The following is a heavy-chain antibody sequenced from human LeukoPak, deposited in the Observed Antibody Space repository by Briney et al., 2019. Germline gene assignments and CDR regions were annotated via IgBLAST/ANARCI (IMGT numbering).Heavy chain of an antibody. CDR3: ARRDYYDSTGYVDY. CDR1: GGSISSSNW. Sequence: SETLSLTCTVSGGSISSSNWWSWVRQPPGKGLEWIGEIYHSGSTNYNPSLKSRVTISVDKSKNQFSLKVTSVTAADTAVYFCARRDYYDSTGYVDYWGQGTLVTVSS. CDR2: IYHSGST. D-gene: IGHD3-22*01. V-gene: IGHV4-4*02. J-gene: IGHJ4*02.